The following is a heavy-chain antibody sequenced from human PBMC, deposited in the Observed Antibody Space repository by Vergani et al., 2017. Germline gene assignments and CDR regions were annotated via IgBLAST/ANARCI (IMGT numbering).Heavy chain of an antibody. D-gene: IGHD4-23*01. Sequence: EVQLVESGGGLVKPGGSLRLSCAASGFTFSNAWMSWVRQAPGKGLEWVGRIKSKTDGGTTDYAAPVKGTFTISRDDSKNTLYLQMNSLKTEDTAVYYCTTDADVTTVVTVTTGRDYWGQGTLVTVSS. CDR3: TTDADVTTVVTVTTGRDY. V-gene: IGHV3-15*01. CDR1: GFTFSNAW. J-gene: IGHJ4*02. CDR2: IKSKTDGGTT.